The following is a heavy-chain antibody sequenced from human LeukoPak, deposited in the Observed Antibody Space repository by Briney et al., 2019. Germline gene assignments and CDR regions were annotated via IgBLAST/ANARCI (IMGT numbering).Heavy chain of an antibody. D-gene: IGHD3-10*01. Sequence: PSQTLSLTCTVSGGSISSYYWSWIRQPPGKGLEWIGYIYYSGSTNYNPSLKSRVTISVDTSKNQFSLKLSSVTAADTAVYYCARGRRSFGSDQRNYFDYWGQGTLVTVSS. CDR1: GGSISSYY. J-gene: IGHJ4*02. CDR3: ARGRRSFGSDQRNYFDY. V-gene: IGHV4-59*01. CDR2: IYYSGST.